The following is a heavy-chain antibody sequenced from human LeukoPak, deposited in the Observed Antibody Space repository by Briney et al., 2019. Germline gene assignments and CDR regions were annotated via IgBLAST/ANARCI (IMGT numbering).Heavy chain of an antibody. CDR1: GYTFTNYC. D-gene: IGHD2-2*01. J-gene: IGHJ6*02. CDR2: INPSGGTA. CDR3: ARDVAVIPTVHYAMDV. Sequence: ASVKVSCKASGYTFTNYCMHWVRQAPGQGLEWMGLINPSGGTADCAQKFQGRVTMTSDTTTSTLYMELSSLRSDDTAVYYCARDVAVIPTVHYAMDVWGLGTTVTVSS. V-gene: IGHV1-46*01.